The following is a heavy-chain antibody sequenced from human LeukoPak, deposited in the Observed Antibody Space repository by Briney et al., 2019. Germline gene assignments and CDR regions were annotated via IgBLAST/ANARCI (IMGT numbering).Heavy chain of an antibody. V-gene: IGHV3-23*01. J-gene: IGHJ4*02. Sequence: QPGGSLRLSCAASGFTFSSYAMSWVRPAPGKGLEWVSAISSSGGSTFNADSVKGRFTISRDNSKNTLYLQMNSLRAEDTAVYYCAKRGGLSSSSGWYYFDYWGQGTLVTVSS. CDR2: ISSSGGST. D-gene: IGHD6-6*01. CDR3: AKRGGLSSSSGWYYFDY. CDR1: GFTFSSYA.